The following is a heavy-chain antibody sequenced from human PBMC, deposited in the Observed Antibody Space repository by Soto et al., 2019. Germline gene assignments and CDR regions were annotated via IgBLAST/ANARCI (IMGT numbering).Heavy chain of an antibody. Sequence: SETLSLTCTVSGGSISSYNWSWLRQPPGKGLEWIGYIYYSGSSNYNPSLKSRVTISVDTSKNQFSLKLSSVTAADTAVYYRARVQAGTIDYWGQGDLVTVSS. D-gene: IGHD1-1*01. V-gene: IGHV4-59*01. J-gene: IGHJ4*02. CDR1: GGSISSYN. CDR2: IYYSGSS. CDR3: ARVQAGTIDY.